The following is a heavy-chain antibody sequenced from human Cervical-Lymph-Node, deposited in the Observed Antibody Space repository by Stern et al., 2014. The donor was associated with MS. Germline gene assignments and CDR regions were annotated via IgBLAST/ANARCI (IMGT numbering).Heavy chain of an antibody. Sequence: LKESGPALVKPTQTLTLTCTFSGFSLSTSGMRVSWIRQPPGQALEWLARIDWDDDKFYSTSLKTRLTISKDTSKNQVVLTMTNMDPVDTATYYCARMGDTGRGAFDIWGQGTMVTVSS. CDR1: GFSLSTSGMR. J-gene: IGHJ3*02. CDR3: ARMGDTGRGAFDI. CDR2: IDWDDDK. D-gene: IGHD3-16*01. V-gene: IGHV2-70*04.